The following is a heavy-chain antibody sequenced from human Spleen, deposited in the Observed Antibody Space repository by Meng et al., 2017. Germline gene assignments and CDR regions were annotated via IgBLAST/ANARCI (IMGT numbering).Heavy chain of an antibody. CDR3: AKDGSGGSCFDY. D-gene: IGHD2-15*01. J-gene: IGHJ4*02. Sequence: GESLKISCAASGFTFNTYSMSWVRQAPGKGLEWVSSISRNSFNIYYADSVKGRFTISRDNAKNSLYLQMNSLRAEDTALYYCAKDGSGGSCFDYWGQGTLVTVSS. V-gene: IGHV3-21*04. CDR2: ISRNSFNI. CDR1: GFTFNTYS.